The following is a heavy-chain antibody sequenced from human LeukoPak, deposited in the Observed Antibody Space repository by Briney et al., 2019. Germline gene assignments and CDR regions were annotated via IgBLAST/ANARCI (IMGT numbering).Heavy chain of an antibody. D-gene: IGHD3-16*01. Sequence: QPGGSLRLSCAASGFTFSSYEMNWVRQAPGKGLEWVSYISSSGSTIYYADSVKGRFTISRDNTKNSLYVQMNSLRAEDTAVYYCAGGEEMGEYYFDYWGQGTLVTVSS. CDR1: GFTFSSYE. CDR3: AGGEEMGEYYFDY. V-gene: IGHV3-48*03. J-gene: IGHJ4*02. CDR2: ISSSGSTI.